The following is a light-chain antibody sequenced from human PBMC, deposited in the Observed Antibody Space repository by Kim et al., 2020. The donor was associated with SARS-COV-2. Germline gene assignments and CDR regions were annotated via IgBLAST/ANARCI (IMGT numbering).Light chain of an antibody. J-gene: IGLJ2*01. CDR2: DVS. Sequence: QSALTQPRSVSGSPGQSVTISCTGTSSDVGGYNYVSWYQHHPGKAPKLMIYDVSKRPSGVPDRFSGSKSGNTASLTVSGLQAEDEADYYCCSYAGSYTLVLGGGTQLTVL. CDR3: CSYAGSYTLV. CDR1: SSDVGGYNY. V-gene: IGLV2-11*01.